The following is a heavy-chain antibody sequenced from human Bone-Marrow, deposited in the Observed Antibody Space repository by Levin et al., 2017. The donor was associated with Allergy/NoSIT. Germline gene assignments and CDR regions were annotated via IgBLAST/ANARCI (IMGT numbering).Heavy chain of an antibody. CDR1: GFTFDSYG. CDR3: AKATGWHGYDWFDP. Sequence: GGSLRLSCAASGFTFDSYGMHWVRQAPGKGLEWVAVISYHGRNKYYADSVKGRFTISRDNPNNMVYLQMNSLRAEDTAVYYCAKATGWHGYDWFDPWGQGTLVTVSS. D-gene: IGHD6-19*01. V-gene: IGHV3-30*18. J-gene: IGHJ5*02. CDR2: ISYHGRNK.